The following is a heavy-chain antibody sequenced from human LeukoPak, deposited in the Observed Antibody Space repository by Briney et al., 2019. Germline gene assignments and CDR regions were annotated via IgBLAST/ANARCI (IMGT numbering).Heavy chain of an antibody. J-gene: IGHJ4*02. CDR1: GGSISSYY. V-gene: IGHV4-59*01. Sequence: PSETLSLTCTVSGGSISSYYWTWIRQPPGKGLEWIGYIQYSGSTTYNPYNPSLKSRVTTSADTSKNQFSLKLSSVTAADTAVYYCARGADYARMDYWGQGALVTVSS. CDR2: IQYSGST. D-gene: IGHD4-17*01. CDR3: ARGADYARMDY.